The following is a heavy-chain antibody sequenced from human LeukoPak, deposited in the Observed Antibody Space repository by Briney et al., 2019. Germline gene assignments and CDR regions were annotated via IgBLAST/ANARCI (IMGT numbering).Heavy chain of an antibody. CDR3: ARSPEGPNWFDP. Sequence: SETLSLTCTVSGGSNSSGGYYWSWIRQPPGKGLEWIGYIYHSGSTYYNPSLESRVTISVDRSKNQFSLKLSSVTAADTAVYYCARSPEGPNWFDPWGQGTLVTVSS. CDR1: GGSNSSGGYY. CDR2: IYHSGST. J-gene: IGHJ5*02. V-gene: IGHV4-30-2*01.